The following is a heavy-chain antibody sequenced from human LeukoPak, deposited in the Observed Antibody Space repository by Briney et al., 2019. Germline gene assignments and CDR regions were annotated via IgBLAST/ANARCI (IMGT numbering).Heavy chain of an antibody. CDR1: GFTVSSNY. CDR3: AREWSSGAAFDP. J-gene: IGHJ5*02. CDR2: IYYSGST. D-gene: IGHD2-15*01. V-gene: IGHV4-39*07. Sequence: GSLRLSCAASGFTVSSNYMSWVRQPPGKGLEWIGSIYYSGSTYYNPSLKSRVTISVDTSKNQFSLKLSSETAADTAVYYCAREWSSGAAFDPWGQGTLVTVSS.